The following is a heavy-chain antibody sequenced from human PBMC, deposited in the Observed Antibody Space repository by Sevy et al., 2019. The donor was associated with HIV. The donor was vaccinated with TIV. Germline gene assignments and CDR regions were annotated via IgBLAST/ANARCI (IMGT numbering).Heavy chain of an antibody. Sequence: SETLSLTSTVSGGSISSGGYYWSWIRQHPGKGLEWIGYIYYSGSTYYNPSLKSRVTISVDTSKNQFSLKLSSVTAADTAVYYCAREGVSWRSSTSRRTENWFDPWGQGTLVTVSS. J-gene: IGHJ5*02. CDR1: GGSISSGGYY. CDR2: IYYSGST. CDR3: AREGVSWRSSTSRRTENWFDP. V-gene: IGHV4-31*03. D-gene: IGHD2-2*01.